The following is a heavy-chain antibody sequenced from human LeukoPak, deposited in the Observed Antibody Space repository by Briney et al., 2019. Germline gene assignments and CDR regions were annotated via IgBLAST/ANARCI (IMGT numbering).Heavy chain of an antibody. V-gene: IGHV3-48*03. D-gene: IGHD1-26*01. CDR2: ISSSGSTI. CDR3: ARAPGGWELRAYFDY. Sequence: GGSLRLSCAASGFTFSSYEMNWVRQAPGKGLEWVSYISSSGSTIYYADSVKGRFTISRDNAKNSLYLQMNSLRAEDTAVYYCARAPGGWELRAYFDYWGQGTLVTVSS. J-gene: IGHJ4*02. CDR1: GFTFSSYE.